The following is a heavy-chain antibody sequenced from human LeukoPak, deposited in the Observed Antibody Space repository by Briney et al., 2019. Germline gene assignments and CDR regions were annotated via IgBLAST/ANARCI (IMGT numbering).Heavy chain of an antibody. CDR1: GYTFTGYY. D-gene: IGHD6-6*01. J-gene: IGHJ4*02. V-gene: IGHV1-2*02. CDR2: INPNSGGT. Sequence: ASVKVSCKASGYTFTGYYMHWVRQAPGQGLEWMGWINPNSGGTNYAQKFQGRVTMTRDTSISTAYMELSRLRSDDTAVYYCARVRGIAARQLTYYFDYWGQGTLVTVSS. CDR3: ARVRGIAARQLTYYFDY.